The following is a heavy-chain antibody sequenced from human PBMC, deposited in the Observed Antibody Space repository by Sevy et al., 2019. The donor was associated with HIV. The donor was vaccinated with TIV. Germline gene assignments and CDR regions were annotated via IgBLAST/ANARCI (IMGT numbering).Heavy chain of an antibody. CDR1: GFTVSSNY. CDR2: IYSGGNT. Sequence: GESLKISCAASGFTVSSNYMRWVRQAPGKGLEWVSAIYSGGNTYYADSVKGRFTISRDNSKNTVYLQINSLRAEDTAVYYCARETISGYNLWGQGTLVTVSS. V-gene: IGHV3-53*01. CDR3: ARETISGYNL. J-gene: IGHJ4*02. D-gene: IGHD5-12*01.